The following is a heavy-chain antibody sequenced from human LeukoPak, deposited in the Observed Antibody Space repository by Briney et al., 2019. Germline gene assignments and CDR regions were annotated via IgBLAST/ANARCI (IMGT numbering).Heavy chain of an antibody. J-gene: IGHJ4*02. Sequence: PSETLSLTCTVSGYSISSGYYWGWIRQPPGKGLEWIGSIYHSGSTYYNPSLKSRVTISVDTSKNQFSLKLSSVTAADTAVYYCARGRRSVAGLTPLDYWGQGTLVTVSS. CDR3: ARGRRSVAGLTPLDY. D-gene: IGHD6-19*01. V-gene: IGHV4-38-2*02. CDR1: GYSISSGYY. CDR2: IYHSGST.